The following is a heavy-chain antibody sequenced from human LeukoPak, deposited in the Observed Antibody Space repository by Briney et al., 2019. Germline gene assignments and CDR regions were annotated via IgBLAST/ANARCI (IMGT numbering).Heavy chain of an antibody. V-gene: IGHV3-30-3*01. J-gene: IGHJ6*02. CDR2: ISHDGSNK. CDR1: GFTFSSYA. CDR3: ARDYPLASSSYGMDV. Sequence: GGSLRLPCAASGFTFSSYAMHWVRQAPGKGLEWVAVISHDGSNKYYADSVKGRFTISRDNSKNTLYLQMNSLRAEDTAVYYCARDYPLASSSYGMDVWGQGTTVTVSS.